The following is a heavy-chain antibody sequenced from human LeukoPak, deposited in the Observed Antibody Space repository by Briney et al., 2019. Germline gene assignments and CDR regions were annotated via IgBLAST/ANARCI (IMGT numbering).Heavy chain of an antibody. CDR3: AKDRVEMATIPTFDY. CDR2: ISNNGGNT. CDR1: GFTFSSYV. J-gene: IGHJ4*02. V-gene: IGHV3-64*04. D-gene: IGHD5-12*01. Sequence: GSLRLSCAASGFTFSSYVMHWVRQAPGKGLEYVSSISNNGGNTHYANSVKDRFTISRDNAKNSLYLQMNSLRAEDTALYYCAKDRVEMATIPTFDYWGQGTLVTVSS.